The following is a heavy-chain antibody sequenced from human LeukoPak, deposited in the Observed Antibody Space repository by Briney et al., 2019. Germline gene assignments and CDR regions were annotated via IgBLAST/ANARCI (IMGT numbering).Heavy chain of an antibody. CDR2: INHSGST. D-gene: IGHD5-24*01. V-gene: IGHV4-34*01. Sequence: SERLSLTCAVDGGSFSGSYWSSIRQPPGKGLEWIGEINHSGSTNYNPSLKGRVTISVDTSKSQFSLKLSSATAADTAVYYCARGWLQYDYWGQGTLVTVSS. J-gene: IGHJ4*02. CDR1: GGSFSGSY. CDR3: ARGWLQYDY.